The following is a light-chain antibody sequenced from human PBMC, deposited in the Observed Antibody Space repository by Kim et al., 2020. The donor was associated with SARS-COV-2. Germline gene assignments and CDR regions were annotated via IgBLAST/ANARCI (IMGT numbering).Light chain of an antibody. J-gene: IGLJ3*02. CDR2: GNS. Sequence: QRVTISCTGNSSNIGAGYDVHGYQQLPGTAPKLLIYGNSNRPSGVPDRFSGSKSGTSASLAITGLQAEDEADYYCQSYDSSLSGWVFGGGTQLTVL. V-gene: IGLV1-40*01. CDR3: QSYDSSLSGWV. CDR1: SSNIGAGYD.